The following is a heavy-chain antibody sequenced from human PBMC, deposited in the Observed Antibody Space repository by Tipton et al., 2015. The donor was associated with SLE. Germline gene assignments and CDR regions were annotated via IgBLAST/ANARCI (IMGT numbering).Heavy chain of an antibody. J-gene: IGHJ5*02. CDR2: IYSGGTA. CDR3: AKMPAASWFDP. V-gene: IGHV3-23*03. D-gene: IGHD2-15*01. Sequence: SLRLSCAASGFTFDDYGMSWVRQAPGKGLEWVSVIYSGGTAYYADFVKGRFTISRDNSKNTLNLQMNSLRVDDTAVYYCAKMPAASWFDPWGQGTLVSVSS. CDR1: GFTFDDYG.